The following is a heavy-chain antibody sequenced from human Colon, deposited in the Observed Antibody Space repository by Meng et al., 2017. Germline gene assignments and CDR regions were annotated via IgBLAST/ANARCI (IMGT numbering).Heavy chain of an antibody. CDR3: VRNDYYDFDY. CDR1: GASIRSSNW. V-gene: IGHV4-4*03. J-gene: IGHJ4*01. CDR2: FHHSGAI. D-gene: IGHD3-10*01. Sequence: VQLQESGPGLVKPPGTLSLTCAVSGASIRSSNWWSWSRQPPGKGLEWIGEFHHSGAINYNPSLKSRVSITIDKPKNKFSLNLNSVTAADTAAYYCVRNDYYDFDYWGQGTLVTVSS.